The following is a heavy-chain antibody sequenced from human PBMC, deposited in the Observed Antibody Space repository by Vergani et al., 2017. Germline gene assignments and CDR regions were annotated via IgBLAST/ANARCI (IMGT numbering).Heavy chain of an antibody. CDR1: GFSLSNARMG. CDR2: IFSKDEK. D-gene: IGHD1-26*01. CDR3: ARARYSGSYSIDY. Sequence: QVTLKEAGPVLVKPPETLALTCTVSGFSLSNARMGVSWIRQPPGKALGWLAHIFSKDEKSYSTSLKSRLTISKDTSKSQVVLTMTNMDPVDTATYCCARARYSGSYSIDYWGQGTLVTVSS. V-gene: IGHV2-26*01. J-gene: IGHJ4*02.